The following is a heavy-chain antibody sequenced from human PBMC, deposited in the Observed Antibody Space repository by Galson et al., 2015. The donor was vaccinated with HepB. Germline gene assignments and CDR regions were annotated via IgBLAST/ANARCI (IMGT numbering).Heavy chain of an antibody. J-gene: IGHJ6*03. Sequence: SVKVSCKASGYTFTGYYMHWVRQAPGQGLEWMGWINPNSGGTNYAQKFQGRVTMTRDTSISTAYMELSRLRSDDTAVYYCARERVNSSSWYYYYYMDVWGKGTTVTVSS. CDR2: INPNSGGT. CDR1: GYTFTGYY. CDR3: ARERVNSSSWYYYYYMDV. D-gene: IGHD6-13*01. V-gene: IGHV1-2*02.